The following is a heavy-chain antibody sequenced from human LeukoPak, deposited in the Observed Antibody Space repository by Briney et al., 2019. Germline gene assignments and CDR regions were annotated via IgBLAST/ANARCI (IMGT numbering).Heavy chain of an antibody. Sequence: SETLSLTCAVYGGSFSGYYWSWIRQPPGKGLEWIGEINHSGSTNYNPSLKSRVTISVDTSKNQFSLKLSSVTAADTAVYYCARFGYSSGWYYFDYWGQGTLVTVSS. V-gene: IGHV4-34*01. J-gene: IGHJ4*02. D-gene: IGHD6-19*01. CDR1: GGSFSGYY. CDR3: ARFGYSSGWYYFDY. CDR2: INHSGST.